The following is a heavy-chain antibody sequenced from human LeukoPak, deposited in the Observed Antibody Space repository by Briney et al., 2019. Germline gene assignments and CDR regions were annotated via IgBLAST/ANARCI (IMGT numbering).Heavy chain of an antibody. J-gene: IGHJ4*02. CDR3: ARNKFGSGSWYLRGSAAFDY. V-gene: IGHV4-38-2*02. Sequence: SETLSLTCTVSGYSISSGYYRGWIRQPPGKGLEWIGSIYHSGSTYYNPSLKSRVTISVDTSKNQFSLKLSSVTAADTAVYYCARNKFGSGSWYLRGSAAFDYWDQGTLVTVSS. CDR2: IYHSGST. D-gene: IGHD1-26*01. CDR1: GYSISSGYY.